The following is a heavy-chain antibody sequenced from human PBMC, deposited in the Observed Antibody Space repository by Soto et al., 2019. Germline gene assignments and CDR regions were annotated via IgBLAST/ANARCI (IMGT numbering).Heavy chain of an antibody. CDR2: IKQDGSEK. D-gene: IGHD2-2*01. CDR1: GFTFSSYW. CDR3: ARDPNIVLVPAALRSYYYYYGMDV. J-gene: IGHJ6*02. Sequence: PGGSLRLSCAASGFTFSSYWMSWVRQAPGKGLEWVANIKQDGSEKYYVDSVKGRFTISRDNAKNSLYLQMNSLRAEDTAVYYCARDPNIVLVPAALRSYYYYYGMDVWAKGPRSPSP. V-gene: IGHV3-7*01.